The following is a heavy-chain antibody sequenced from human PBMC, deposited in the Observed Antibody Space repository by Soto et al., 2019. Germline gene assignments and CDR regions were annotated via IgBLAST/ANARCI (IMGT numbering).Heavy chain of an antibody. CDR3: ARAYPGINWKQLVPYGMDV. Sequence: SVKVSSKASGGTFSKYVVPWVRQALGQTLQWIGTIIPISGAANYAQKFQGRATITADKSTSTSYMELSSLRSEDTAVYYRARAYPGINWKQLVPYGMDVWGQGTTVSVSS. J-gene: IGHJ6*02. CDR2: IIPISGAA. D-gene: IGHD1-20*01. CDR1: GGTFSKYV. V-gene: IGHV1-69*06.